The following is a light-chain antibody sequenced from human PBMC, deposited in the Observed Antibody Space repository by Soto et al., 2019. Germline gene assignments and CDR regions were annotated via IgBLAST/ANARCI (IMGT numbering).Light chain of an antibody. J-gene: IGLJ1*01. CDR2: EVS. Sequence: QSALTQPASVSGSPGQSITISCTGTSSDIGSYNYVSWYQQHPGKAPKLVISEVSDRPSGVSNRFSGSKSGNTASLTISGLQAEDEADYYCSSYTSSNTLYVFGTGTKLTVL. CDR3: SSYTSSNTLYV. V-gene: IGLV2-14*01. CDR1: SSDIGSYNY.